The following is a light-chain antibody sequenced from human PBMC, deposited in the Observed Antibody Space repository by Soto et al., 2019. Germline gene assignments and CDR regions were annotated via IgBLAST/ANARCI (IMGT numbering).Light chain of an antibody. CDR2: EVT. CDR1: SSDVGGYNL. V-gene: IGLV2-23*02. J-gene: IGLJ2*01. CDR3: CSYTGSHTVV. Sequence: QSALTQPASVSGSPGQSITISCSGTSSDVGGYNLVSWYQQHPSKAPKLMIYEVTKRPSGVSNRFFGSKSGNTASLTISGLQIEDEADYHCCSYTGSHTVVFGGGTKVTVL.